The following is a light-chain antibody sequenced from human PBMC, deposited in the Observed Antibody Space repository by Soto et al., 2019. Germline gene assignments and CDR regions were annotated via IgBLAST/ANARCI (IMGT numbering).Light chain of an antibody. Sequence: DIQMTQSPSTLSASVGDRVTITCRASQSISSWLAWYQQKPGKAPKLLIYDASSLESGVPSRFSGSRSGTEFTLTISSLKPDDFATYYCQHHGTFVQGTKVDIK. CDR3: QHHGT. CDR1: QSISSW. V-gene: IGKV1-5*01. J-gene: IGKJ1*01. CDR2: DAS.